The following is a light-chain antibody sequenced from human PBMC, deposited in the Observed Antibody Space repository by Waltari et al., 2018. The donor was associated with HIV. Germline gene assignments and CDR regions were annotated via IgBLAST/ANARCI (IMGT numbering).Light chain of an antibody. Sequence: DIQMTQSPSTLSASVGDRVTITCRASQSINSWLDWYQQKPGKAPNLLIYKASTLERGVPSRFSGSGSGTEFTLTISSLQSDDSATYFCQQYHIYSTFGQGTKVEIK. CDR2: KAS. J-gene: IGKJ1*01. V-gene: IGKV1-5*03. CDR1: QSINSW. CDR3: QQYHIYST.